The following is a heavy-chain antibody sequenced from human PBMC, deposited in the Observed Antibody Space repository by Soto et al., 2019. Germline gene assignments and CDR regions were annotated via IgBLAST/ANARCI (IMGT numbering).Heavy chain of an antibody. V-gene: IGHV3-66*01. CDR3: ARDYYDSSGSALDY. J-gene: IGHJ4*02. CDR2: IYSGGST. CDR1: GFTVSSNY. D-gene: IGHD3-22*01. Sequence: PGGSLRLSCAASGFTVSSNYMSWFRQAPGKGLEWVSVIYSGGSTYYADSVKGRFTISRDNSKNTLYLQMNSLRAEDTAVYYCARDYYDSSGSALDYWGQGTLVTVSS.